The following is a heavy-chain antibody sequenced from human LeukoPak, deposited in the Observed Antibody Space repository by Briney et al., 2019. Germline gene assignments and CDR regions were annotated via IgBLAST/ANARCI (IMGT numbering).Heavy chain of an antibody. CDR2: INHSGST. CDR1: GGSFSGYY. V-gene: IGHV4-34*01. J-gene: IGHJ4*02. CDR3: ARRRTVDTAMVRRPKYFDY. D-gene: IGHD5-18*01. Sequence: PSETLSLTCAVYGGSFSGYYWSWIRQPQGKGLEWIGEINHSGSTNYNPSLKSRVTISVDTSKNQFSLKLSSVTAADTAVYYCARRRTVDTAMVRRPKYFDYWGQGTLVTVSS.